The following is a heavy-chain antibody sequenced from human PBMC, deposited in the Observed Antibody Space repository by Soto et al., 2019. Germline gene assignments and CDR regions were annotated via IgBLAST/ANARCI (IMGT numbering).Heavy chain of an antibody. CDR2: IYYSGST. D-gene: IGHD4-4*01. Sequence: SETLSLTCTVSGGSISSYYWSWIRQPPGKGLEWIGYIYYSGSTNYNPSLKSRVTISVDTSKNQFSLKLSSVTAADTAVYYCARHALQEGAFDIWGQGTMVTVSS. CDR3: ARHALQEGAFDI. V-gene: IGHV4-59*08. J-gene: IGHJ3*02. CDR1: GGSISSYY.